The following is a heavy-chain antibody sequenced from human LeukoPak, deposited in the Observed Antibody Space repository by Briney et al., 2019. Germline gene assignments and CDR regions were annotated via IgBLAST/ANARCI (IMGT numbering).Heavy chain of an antibody. J-gene: IGHJ5*02. V-gene: IGHV1-2*02. CDR2: INPNSGGT. CDR3: ARDFGSYEPYNWFDP. Sequence: ASVKVSCKASGYTFTGYYMHWVRQAPGQGLEWMGWINPNSGGTNCAQKFQGRVTMTRDTSISTAYMELSRLRSDDTAVYYCARDFGSYEPYNWFDPWGQGTLVTVSS. CDR1: GYTFTGYY. D-gene: IGHD1-26*01.